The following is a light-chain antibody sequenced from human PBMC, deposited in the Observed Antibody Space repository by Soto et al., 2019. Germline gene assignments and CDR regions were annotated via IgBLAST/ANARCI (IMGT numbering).Light chain of an antibody. CDR2: GAS. CDR1: QSVSSGY. CDR3: QPYGSSPWT. Sequence: EIVLTQSPGTLSLSPEERATLSCRASQSVSSGYLAWYQQKPGQAPRLLIYGASSRATGIPDRFSGSGSGKDFTLTISRLEPEDFAVYYCQPYGSSPWTFGQGTKVEIK. V-gene: IGKV3-20*01. J-gene: IGKJ1*01.